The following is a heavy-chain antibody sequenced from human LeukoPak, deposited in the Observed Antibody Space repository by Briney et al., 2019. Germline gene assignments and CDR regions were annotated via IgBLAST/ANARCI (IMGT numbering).Heavy chain of an antibody. V-gene: IGHV3-74*01. CDR2: INSAGSST. CDR1: GFTFSSYW. D-gene: IGHD2-15*01. CDR3: ARDRVAYCSGDSCSAGV. Sequence: PGGSLRLSCAASGFTFSSYWMHWVRQAPGKGLVWVSRINSAGSSTIYADSVKGRFTISRDNAKSTLYLQMNSLRAEDTAVYYCARDRVAYCSGDSCSAGVWGRGTTVSVTS. J-gene: IGHJ6*02.